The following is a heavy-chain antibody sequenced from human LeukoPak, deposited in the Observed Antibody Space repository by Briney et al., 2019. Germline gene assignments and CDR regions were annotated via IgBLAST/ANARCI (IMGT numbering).Heavy chain of an antibody. D-gene: IGHD3-9*01. J-gene: IGHJ4*02. V-gene: IGHV3-30*04. Sequence: GGSLRLSCAASGFTFSSYAMHWVRQAPGKGLEWVAVISYDGSNKYYADSVKGRFSISRDNSKNTLYLQMNSLRAEDTAVYYCAKDYSGGYDILTSSFDYWGQGTLVTVSS. CDR1: GFTFSSYA. CDR2: ISYDGSNK. CDR3: AKDYSGGYDILTSSFDY.